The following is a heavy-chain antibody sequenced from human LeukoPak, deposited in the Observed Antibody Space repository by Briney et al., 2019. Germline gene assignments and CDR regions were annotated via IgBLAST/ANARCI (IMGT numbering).Heavy chain of an antibody. V-gene: IGHV4-59*01. J-gene: IGHJ6*03. CDR1: GGSISSYY. CDR2: IYYSGST. Sequence: PSETLSLTCTVSGGSISSYYWSWIRQPPGKGLEWIGYIYYSGSTNYNPSLKSRVTISVDTSKNQFSLKLSSVTAADTAVYYCARLVVAAPYYYYYMDVWGKGTTVTISS. CDR3: ARLVVAAPYYYYYMDV. D-gene: IGHD2-15*01.